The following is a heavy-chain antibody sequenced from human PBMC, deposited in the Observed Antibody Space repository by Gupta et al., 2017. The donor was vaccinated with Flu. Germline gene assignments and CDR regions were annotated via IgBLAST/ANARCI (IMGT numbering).Heavy chain of an antibody. CDR1: GFTFSRCW. Sequence: EVQLVASGGGLVQPGGSLRLSWSASGFTFSRCWMSWVRQAPGKGLEWVANRKRDGREKYYVDSVKGRFTISRDNAKNSLYLQMNSLRAEDTAVYYCSREPEEQWLKRYFDYWGQGTLVTVSS. V-gene: IGHV3-7*01. D-gene: IGHD6-19*01. J-gene: IGHJ4*02. CDR3: SREPEEQWLKRYFDY. CDR2: RKRDGREK.